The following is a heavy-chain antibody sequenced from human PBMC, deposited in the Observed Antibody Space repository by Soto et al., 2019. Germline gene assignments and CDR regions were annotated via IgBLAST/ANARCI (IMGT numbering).Heavy chain of an antibody. CDR2: IFSDDEI. CDR3: VRVNAYSYQFYYAMDV. D-gene: IGHD2-2*01. V-gene: IGHV2-26*01. CDR1: GFSLSTGRMG. Sequence: QVTLKESGPVLVKPTETLTLICAVSGFSLSTGRMGVSWVRQSPGKALEWLAHIFSDDEIAYSTSLQSRLTVSKDTSGRQVVLSMTNVDPVDTGRYYCVRVNAYSYQFYYAMDVWGQGTTVTVSS. J-gene: IGHJ6*02.